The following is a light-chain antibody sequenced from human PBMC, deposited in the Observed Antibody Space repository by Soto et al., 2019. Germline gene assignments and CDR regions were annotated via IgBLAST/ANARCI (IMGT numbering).Light chain of an antibody. CDR1: SGYSYYK. CDR2: VGTGGIVG. J-gene: IGLJ2*01. V-gene: IGLV9-49*01. Sequence: QLVLTQPPSASASLGASVTLTCTLSSGYSYYKVDWYQQRPGKGPRFVMRVGTGGIVGSKGDGIPDRFSVLGSGLNRYLTIKNIQEEDESDYHCGADHGSGSNFFVVFGGGTKVTVL. CDR3: GADHGSGSNFFVV.